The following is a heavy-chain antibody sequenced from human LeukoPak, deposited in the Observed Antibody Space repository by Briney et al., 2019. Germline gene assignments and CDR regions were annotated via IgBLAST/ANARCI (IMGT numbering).Heavy chain of an antibody. J-gene: IGHJ4*02. V-gene: IGHV3-48*04. CDR1: GFTFSSYS. D-gene: IGHD3-10*01. CDR2: ISSSSSTI. CDR3: ARVPFTMGYYGSVTFYGFDY. Sequence: PGGSLRLSCAASGFTFSSYSMNWVRQAPGKGLEWVSYISSSSSTIYYADSVKGRFTISRDNAKNSLYLQMNSLRAEDTAVFYCARVPFTMGYYGSVTFYGFDYWGQGTLVTVSS.